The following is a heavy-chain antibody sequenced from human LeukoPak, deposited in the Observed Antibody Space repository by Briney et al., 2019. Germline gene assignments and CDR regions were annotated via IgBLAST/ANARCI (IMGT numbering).Heavy chain of an antibody. Sequence: ASVKVSCKASGYTFTSYYMHWVRQAPRQGLEWMGIINPCGGSTSYAQKFQGRVTMTRDMSTSTVYMELSSLRSEDTAVYYCASGYDSSGYTSWGQGTLVTVSS. CDR2: INPCGGST. CDR1: GYTFTSYY. V-gene: IGHV1-46*01. CDR3: ASGYDSSGYTS. D-gene: IGHD3-22*01. J-gene: IGHJ4*02.